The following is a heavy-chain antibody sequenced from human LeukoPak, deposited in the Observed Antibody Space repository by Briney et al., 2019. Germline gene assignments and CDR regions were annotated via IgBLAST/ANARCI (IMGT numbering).Heavy chain of an antibody. V-gene: IGHV4-59*12. CDR2: IYYSGST. J-gene: IGHJ4*02. CDR3: ARDVETGTPFDY. CDR1: GGSISSYY. Sequence: SETLSLTCTVSGGSISSYYWSWIRQPPGKGLEWIGYIYYSGSTNYNPSLKSRVTISVDTSKNQFSLKLSSVTAADTAVYYCARDVETGTPFDYWGQGTLVTVSS. D-gene: IGHD1-1*01.